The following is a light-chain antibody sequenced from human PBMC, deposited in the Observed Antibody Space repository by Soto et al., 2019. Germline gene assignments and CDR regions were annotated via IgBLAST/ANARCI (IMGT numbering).Light chain of an antibody. Sequence: EIVMTQSPGTLSLSPGERATLSCRASQSVSRTYLAWYQQKPGQAPRLLIYDASNRATGIPARFSGSGSGTDFTVTISSLEPEDFAVYYCQQRSSWPITFGPGTRLEI. CDR2: DAS. V-gene: IGKV3-11*01. J-gene: IGKJ5*01. CDR3: QQRSSWPIT. CDR1: QSVSRTY.